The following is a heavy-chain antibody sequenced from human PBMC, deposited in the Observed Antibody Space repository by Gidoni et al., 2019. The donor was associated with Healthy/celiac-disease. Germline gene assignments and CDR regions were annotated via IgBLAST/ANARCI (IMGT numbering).Heavy chain of an antibody. CDR2: IKQDGSEK. Sequence: EVQLVESGGGLVQPGGSLRLSCAASGFTFSSYWMSWVRQAPGKGLEWVANIKQDGSEKYYVDAGKGRFTISRDNAKNSLYLQMNSLRAEDTAVYYCARDQLSIVGATPGPYYYYYYMDVWGKGTTVTVSS. D-gene: IGHD1-26*01. V-gene: IGHV3-7*03. J-gene: IGHJ6*03. CDR3: ARDQLSIVGATPGPYYYYYYMDV. CDR1: GFTFSSYW.